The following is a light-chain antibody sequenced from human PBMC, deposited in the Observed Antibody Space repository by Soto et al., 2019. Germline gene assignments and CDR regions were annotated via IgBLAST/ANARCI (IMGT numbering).Light chain of an antibody. CDR3: SSYAGSNNFV. V-gene: IGLV2-8*01. CDR1: SSDVGGYNS. CDR2: EVI. J-gene: IGLJ1*01. Sequence: QSALTQPPSASGSPGQSVTISCTGTSSDVGGYNSVSWYQQHPGKAPKLMIYEVIKRPSGVPDRFSGSKSGNTASLTVSGLQAEDEADYYCSSYAGSNNFVFGSGTKLTVL.